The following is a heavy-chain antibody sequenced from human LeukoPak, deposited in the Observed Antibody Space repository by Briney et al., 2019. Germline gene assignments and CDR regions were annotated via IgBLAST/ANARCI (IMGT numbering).Heavy chain of an antibody. CDR1: GFTFSSYW. J-gene: IGHJ4*02. Sequence: GGSLRLSCAASGFTFSSYWMTWVRQAPGKGLEWVAVINQDGSEEYYVDSVKGRFTISRDNAKNSLYLQMNSLRAEDTAVYYCARSGLKLLWFGEAYFDYWGQGTLVTVSS. CDR3: ARSGLKLLWFGEAYFDY. D-gene: IGHD3-10*01. V-gene: IGHV3-7*01. CDR2: INQDGSEE.